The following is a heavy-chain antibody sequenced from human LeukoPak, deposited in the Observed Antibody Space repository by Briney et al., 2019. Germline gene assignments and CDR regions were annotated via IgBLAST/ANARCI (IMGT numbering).Heavy chain of an antibody. Sequence: SETLSLTCAVSGGSISSGGYSWSWIRQPPGKGLEWIGYIYHSGSTHYNPSLKSRVTISVDRSKNQFSLKLSSVTAADTAVYYCARDRYGDHTYFDYWGQGTLVTVSS. D-gene: IGHD4-17*01. CDR1: GGSISSGGYS. V-gene: IGHV4-30-2*01. CDR2: IYHSGST. J-gene: IGHJ4*02. CDR3: ARDRYGDHTYFDY.